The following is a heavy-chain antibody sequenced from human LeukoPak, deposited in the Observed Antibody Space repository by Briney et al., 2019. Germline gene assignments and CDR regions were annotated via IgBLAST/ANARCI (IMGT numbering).Heavy chain of an antibody. CDR3: ARGRGFVYYYGSGGHNQPLPFDP. CDR2: IYNSGST. Sequence: SETLSLTCTVSGGPISSYYWSWIRQPPGKGLEWIGYIYNSGSTNYNPSLKSRVTISVDTSNNQSSLKLSSVTTADTTVYYCARGRGFVYYYGSGGHNQPLPFDPWGQGTLVTVSS. CDR1: GGPISSYY. J-gene: IGHJ5*02. V-gene: IGHV4-59*01. D-gene: IGHD3-10*01.